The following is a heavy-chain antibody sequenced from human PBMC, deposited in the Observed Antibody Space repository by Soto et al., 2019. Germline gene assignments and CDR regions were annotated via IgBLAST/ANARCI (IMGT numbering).Heavy chain of an antibody. CDR3: ARDQWCTTTGCRYFYNY. D-gene: IGHD2-2*01. J-gene: IGHJ4*02. Sequence: GASVKVSCKASGYTFTTYTLHWVRHAPGQRFEWMGWINVGNGDTKYSQEFQGRATIFRDTSASTVYMELSSLRSEDTAVYYCARDQWCTTTGCRYFYNYWGQGTLVTVSS. CDR2: INVGNGDT. CDR1: GYTFTTYT. V-gene: IGHV1-3*01.